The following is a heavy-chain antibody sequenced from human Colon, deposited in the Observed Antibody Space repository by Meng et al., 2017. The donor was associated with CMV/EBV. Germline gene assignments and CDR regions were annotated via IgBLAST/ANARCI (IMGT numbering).Heavy chain of an antibody. J-gene: IGHJ4*02. D-gene: IGHD6-13*01. Sequence: GESLKISCKGSEHIFTRYWIGWVRQRPGKGLEWMGIVYPGDSDTKYSPSLQGQIAISADKSSGVAYLQWTSLKASDTAMYYCATNSGSSYFDSWGQGTLVTVSS. CDR1: EHIFTRYW. V-gene: IGHV5-51*01. CDR2: VYPGDSDT. CDR3: ATNSGSSYFDS.